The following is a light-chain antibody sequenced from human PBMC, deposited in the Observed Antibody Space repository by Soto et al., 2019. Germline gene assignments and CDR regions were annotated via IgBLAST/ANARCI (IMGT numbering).Light chain of an antibody. V-gene: IGLV1-51*01. J-gene: IGLJ1*01. Sequence: QSVLTQPPSVSAAPGQKVTISCSGSSSNIGGNSVSWYQQLPGTAPKLLIYDDNKRPSEIPDRFSGSKSGTSATLGITGFQTGDEADYYCGSWDSILSADVFGTGTKVTVL. CDR1: SSNIGGNS. CDR3: GSWDSILSADV. CDR2: DDN.